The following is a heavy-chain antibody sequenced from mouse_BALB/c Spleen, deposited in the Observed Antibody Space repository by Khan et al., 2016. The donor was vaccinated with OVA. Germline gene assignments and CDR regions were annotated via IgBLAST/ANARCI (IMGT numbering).Heavy chain of an antibody. CDR3: ARSVIYYYGSSPY. Sequence: EVQLQESGPGLVKPSQSLSLTCTVTGYSITSDYAWNWIRQFPGNKLEWMGYISYSGSTSYNPSLNSRISITRDTSKNQFFLQLNSVTTEDTATYYGARSVIYYYGSSPYWGQGTLVTVSA. D-gene: IGHD1-1*01. V-gene: IGHV3-2*02. CDR1: GYSITSDYA. J-gene: IGHJ3*01. CDR2: ISYSGST.